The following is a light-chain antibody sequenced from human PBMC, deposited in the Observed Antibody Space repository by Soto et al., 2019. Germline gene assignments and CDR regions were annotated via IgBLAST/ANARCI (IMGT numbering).Light chain of an antibody. J-gene: IGLJ1*01. CDR2: EDN. CDR1: SSNIGKNY. V-gene: IGLV1-51*02. CDR3: GTWDSRLSVFV. Sequence: QSALTQPPSVSAAPGQKVTFSCSGSSSNIGKNYVSWYQQVPGTAPKLLIYEDNKRRSGIPDRFSGSKSGTSATLGITGLQTGDEADYYCGTWDSRLSVFVFGTGTKVTVL.